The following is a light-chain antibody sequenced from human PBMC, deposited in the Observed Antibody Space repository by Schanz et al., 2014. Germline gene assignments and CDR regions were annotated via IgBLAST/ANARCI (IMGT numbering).Light chain of an antibody. CDR3: QQYGSSPLT. V-gene: IGKV3-20*01. Sequence: EVVLTQSPGSLSLSPGERGTLSCRASQGVTSNYLAWYQQRPGQAPRLLIYGASTRATGIPDRFSGSGSGTDFTLTVSRLEPEDFGVYYCQQYGSSPLTFGGGTKVEIK. CDR2: GAS. CDR1: QGVTSNY. J-gene: IGKJ4*01.